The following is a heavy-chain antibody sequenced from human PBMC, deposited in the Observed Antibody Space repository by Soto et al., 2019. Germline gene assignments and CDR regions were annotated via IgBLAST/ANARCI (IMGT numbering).Heavy chain of an antibody. CDR1: GSTFDDYA. CDR2: ISWNSGSI. Sequence: PGGSLRLSCAASGSTFDDYAMHWVRQAPGKGLEWVSGISWNSGSIGYADSVKGRFTISRDNAKNSLYLQMNSLRAEDTALYYCAKVTTPARWADIFDYWGQGTLVTVSS. D-gene: IGHD2-2*01. CDR3: AKVTTPARWADIFDY. V-gene: IGHV3-9*01. J-gene: IGHJ4*02.